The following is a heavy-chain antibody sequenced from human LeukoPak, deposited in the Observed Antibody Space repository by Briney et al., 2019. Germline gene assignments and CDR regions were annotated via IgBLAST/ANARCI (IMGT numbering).Heavy chain of an antibody. CDR2: IYYSGST. Sequence: SETLSLTCTVSGGSISSSSYYWGWLRQPPGKGLEWVGSIYYSGSTYYSPSLKSRVTISVDTSKNQFSLKLSSVTAADTAVYYCWNWKSTYYYYMDVWGKGTTVTVSS. CDR1: GGSISSSSYY. V-gene: IGHV4-39*07. CDR3: WNWKSTYYYYMDV. J-gene: IGHJ6*03. D-gene: IGHD1-1*01.